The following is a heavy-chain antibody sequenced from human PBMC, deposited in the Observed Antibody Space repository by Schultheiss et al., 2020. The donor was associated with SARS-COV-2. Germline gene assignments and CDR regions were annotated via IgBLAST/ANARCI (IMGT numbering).Heavy chain of an antibody. D-gene: IGHD1-26*01. Sequence: SVKVSCKASGGTFSSYAISWVRQAPGQGLEWMGRIIPILGIANYAQKFQGRVTITADKSTSTAYMELSSLRSEDTAVYYCAREAGWELLYALDYWGQGTLVTVSS. CDR2: IIPILGIA. V-gene: IGHV1-69*04. CDR1: GGTFSSYA. J-gene: IGHJ4*02. CDR3: AREAGWELLYALDY.